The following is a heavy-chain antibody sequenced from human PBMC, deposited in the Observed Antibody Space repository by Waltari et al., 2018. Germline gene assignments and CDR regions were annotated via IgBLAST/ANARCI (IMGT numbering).Heavy chain of an antibody. CDR3: ARAPDFDT. J-gene: IGHJ4*02. Sequence: QVQLVQSGAEVKKPGASVKVSCKASGYTFSDYYMHSVRQAPGQGLEWMAWINPYSGGTYSAQKFRGRVTMTRDTSISAAYMELSGLTSDDTAVYYCARAPDFDTWGQGTQVTVSS. V-gene: IGHV1-2*02. CDR1: GYTFSDYY. CDR2: INPYSGGT.